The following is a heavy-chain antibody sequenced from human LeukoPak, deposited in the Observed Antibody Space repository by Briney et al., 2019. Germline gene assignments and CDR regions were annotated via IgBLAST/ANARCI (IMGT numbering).Heavy chain of an antibody. Sequence: SETLSLTCAVYGGSFSGYYWSWIRQPPGKGLEWIGEINHSGSTNYNPTLKSRVTISVDTSKNQFSLKLSSVTAADTAVYYCARHRRYYYGSGSPRGYFDYWGQGTLVTVSS. V-gene: IGHV4-34*01. CDR2: INHSGST. CDR3: ARHRRYYYGSGSPRGYFDY. J-gene: IGHJ4*02. CDR1: GGSFSGYY. D-gene: IGHD3-10*01.